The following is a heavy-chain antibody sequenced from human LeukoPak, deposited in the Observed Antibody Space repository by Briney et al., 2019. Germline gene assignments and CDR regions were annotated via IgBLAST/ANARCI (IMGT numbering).Heavy chain of an antibody. CDR1: GFTFSSYE. D-gene: IGHD3-22*01. CDR2: ISSSGSTT. J-gene: IGHJ4*02. V-gene: IGHV3-48*03. Sequence: QPGGSLRLSCAASGFTFSSYEMNWVRQAPGKGLEWVSYISSSGSTTHYADSVKGRLTISRDNAKKSLYLQMNSLRAEDTAVYYCARDNYDSSGYYFDWGQGTLVTVSS. CDR3: ARDNYDSSGYYFD.